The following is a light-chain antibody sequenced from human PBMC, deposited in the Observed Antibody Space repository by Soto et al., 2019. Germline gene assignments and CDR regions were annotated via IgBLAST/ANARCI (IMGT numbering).Light chain of an antibody. CDR3: QQYNDWPPT. Sequence: EIVMTQSPATLSVSPGERATLSCRASQSVSSNLAWYQQKPGRAPRLLIYGASTRATGMPARFSGSGSGTEFTLTISSLQSEDFAVYSCQQYNDWPPTFGQGTKVDVK. V-gene: IGKV3-15*01. CDR1: QSVSSN. J-gene: IGKJ1*01. CDR2: GAS.